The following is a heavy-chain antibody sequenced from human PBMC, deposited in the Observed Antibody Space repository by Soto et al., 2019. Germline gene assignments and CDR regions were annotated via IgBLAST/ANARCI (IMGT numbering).Heavy chain of an antibody. D-gene: IGHD3-22*01. Sequence: ASVKVSCKXSGYTFTSYGINWVRQAPGRGLEWMGWINPGIGNTKYSQQFQGRVIIDRDTSASTAYMELSSLRPEDTAVYYCARGGYFDSSNYLAYWGLGTLVTVSS. CDR3: ARGGYFDSSNYLAY. CDR2: INPGIGNT. CDR1: GYTFTSYG. J-gene: IGHJ4*02. V-gene: IGHV1-3*01.